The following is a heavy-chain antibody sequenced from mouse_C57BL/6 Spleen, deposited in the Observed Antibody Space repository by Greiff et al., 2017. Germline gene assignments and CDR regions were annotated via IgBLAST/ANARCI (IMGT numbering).Heavy chain of an antibody. CDR1: GYTFTSYW. J-gene: IGHJ2*01. CDR3: ARGLITTVVAFDY. V-gene: IGHV1-64*01. Sequence: QVQLQQPGAELVKPGASVKLSCKASGYTFTSYWMHWVKQRPGQGLEWIGMIHPNSGSTNYNEKFKSKATLTVDKSSSTAYMQHSSLTTEDSAVYYCARGLITTVVAFDYWGQGTTLTVSS. CDR2: IHPNSGST. D-gene: IGHD1-1*01.